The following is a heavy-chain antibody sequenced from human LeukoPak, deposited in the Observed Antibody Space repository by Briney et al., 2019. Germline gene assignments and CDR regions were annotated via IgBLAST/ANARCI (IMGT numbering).Heavy chain of an antibody. V-gene: IGHV6-1*01. J-gene: IGHJ4*02. CDR3: ARVGISPPRTSYYFDY. CDR2: TYYRSKWYN. D-gene: IGHD2-21*01. Sequence: SQTLSLTCAISGDSVSSNSAAWNWIRQSPSRGLEWLGRTYYRSKWYNDYAVSVKSRITTNPDTSKNQFSLQLNSVTPEDTAVYYCARVGISPPRTSYYFDYWGQGTLVTVSS. CDR1: GDSVSSNSAA.